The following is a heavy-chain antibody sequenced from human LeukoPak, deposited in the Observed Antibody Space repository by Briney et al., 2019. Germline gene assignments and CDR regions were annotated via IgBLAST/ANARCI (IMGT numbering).Heavy chain of an antibody. Sequence: ETLSLTCTVSGGSISSSSYYWGWVRQAPGKGLEWVSYISSSSDTIYYADSVKGRFTISRDNAKNSLYLQMNSLRVEDTAVYYCASGMRVGPNIWGQGTLVTVSS. CDR2: ISSSSDTI. J-gene: IGHJ4*02. CDR3: ASGMRVGPNI. CDR1: GGSISSSSYY. D-gene: IGHD1-26*01. V-gene: IGHV3-48*04.